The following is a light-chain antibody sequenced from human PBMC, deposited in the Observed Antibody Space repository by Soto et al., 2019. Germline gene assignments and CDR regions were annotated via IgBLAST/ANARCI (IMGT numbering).Light chain of an antibody. J-gene: IGKJ2*01. Sequence: EIVLTQSPGTLSLSPGERATLSCRASQSVSSSYLAWYQQKPGQAPRVLIYGASSRATGIPDRFSGSGSGTDFTFTINRLEPEDFAVYYCQQYGSSPYTFGQGTKLEIK. CDR2: GAS. V-gene: IGKV3-20*01. CDR1: QSVSSSY. CDR3: QQYGSSPYT.